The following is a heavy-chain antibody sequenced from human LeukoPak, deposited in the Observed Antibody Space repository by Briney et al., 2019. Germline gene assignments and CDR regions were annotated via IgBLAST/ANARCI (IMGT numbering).Heavy chain of an antibody. V-gene: IGHV4-59*08. D-gene: IGHD3-3*01. CDR3: ARVSPDYDFWSGPYYYYYYMDV. CDR2: IHYSGGIT. Sequence: SETLSLTCTVPGGSISSYYWSWIRQPPGKGLEWIGYIHYSGGITYYNPSLKSRVTISVDTSKNQFSLSLSSVTAADTAVYYCARVSPDYDFWSGPYYYYYYMDVWGKGTTVTVSS. J-gene: IGHJ6*03. CDR1: GGSISSYY.